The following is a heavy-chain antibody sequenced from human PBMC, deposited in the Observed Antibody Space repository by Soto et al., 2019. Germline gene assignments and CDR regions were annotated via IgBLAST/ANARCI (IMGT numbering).Heavy chain of an antibody. Sequence: EVQLVESGGGLVQPGGSLRLSCAASGFTFSSYSMNWVRQAPGKGLEWVSYISSSSSTIYYADSVKGRFTISRDNAKHSLYLQIKSLRDEDTAVYYCARPSILWWDPRPYFWYFALWGRGTLVTVSS. V-gene: IGHV3-48*02. J-gene: IGHJ2*01. D-gene: IGHD2-21*01. CDR2: ISSSSSTI. CDR1: GFTFSSYS. CDR3: ARPSILWWDPRPYFWYFAL.